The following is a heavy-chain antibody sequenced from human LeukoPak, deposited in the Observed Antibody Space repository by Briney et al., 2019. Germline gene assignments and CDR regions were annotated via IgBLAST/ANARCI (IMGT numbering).Heavy chain of an antibody. CDR1: GYTLTELS. D-gene: IGHD3-22*01. V-gene: IGHV1-24*01. CDR2: FDPEDGET. J-gene: IGHJ4*02. Sequence: APVKVSCKVSGYTLTELSMHWVRQAPGKGLEWMGGFDPEDGETIYAQKFQGRVTMTEDTSTDTAYMELSSLRSEDTAVYYCALSGYYYSGFDYWGQGTLVTVSS. CDR3: ALSGYYYSGFDY.